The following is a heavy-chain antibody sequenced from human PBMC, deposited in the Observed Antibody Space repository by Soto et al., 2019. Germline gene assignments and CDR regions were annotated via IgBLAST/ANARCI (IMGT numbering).Heavy chain of an antibody. CDR3: ARAHYRNYYYGTEV. D-gene: IGHD3-10*01. J-gene: IGHJ6*01. CDR1: GGPISIAGYY. Sequence: SLTCTVSGGPISIAGYYWTWIRQHPWKGLEWIGYIYYSGSTYYNPSLESRVTISVDTPKNHFYLKLNPVTAADTAVYYCARAHYRNYYYGTEVWGQGTTVIVS. V-gene: IGHV4-31*03. CDR2: IYYSGST.